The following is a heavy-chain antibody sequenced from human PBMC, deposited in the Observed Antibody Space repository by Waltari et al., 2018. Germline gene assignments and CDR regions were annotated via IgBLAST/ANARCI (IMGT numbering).Heavy chain of an antibody. CDR3: ARGGDIVVVVAAIDY. D-gene: IGHD2-15*01. V-gene: IGHV3-48*03. CDR2: ISSSGSTI. Sequence: EVQLVESGGGLVQPGGSLRLSCAASGFTSSSYEMNWVREAPGKGLEWVSYISSSGSTIYYADSVKGRFTISRDNAKNSLYLQMNSLRAEDTAVYYCARGGDIVVVVAAIDYWGQGTLVTVSS. J-gene: IGHJ4*02. CDR1: GFTSSSYE.